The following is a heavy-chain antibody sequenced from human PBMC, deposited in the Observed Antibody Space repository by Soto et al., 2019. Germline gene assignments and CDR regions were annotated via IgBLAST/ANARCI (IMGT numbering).Heavy chain of an antibody. CDR1: GYTFTRYA. Sequence: GASVKFSCKASGYTFTRYAMHWVRQAPGQRLEWMGWINAGNGNTKYSQKFQGRVTITRDTSASTAYMELSSLRSEDTAVYYCARESWSGPFDYWGQGTLVTVSS. D-gene: IGHD3-3*01. CDR2: INAGNGNT. V-gene: IGHV1-3*01. CDR3: ARESWSGPFDY. J-gene: IGHJ4*02.